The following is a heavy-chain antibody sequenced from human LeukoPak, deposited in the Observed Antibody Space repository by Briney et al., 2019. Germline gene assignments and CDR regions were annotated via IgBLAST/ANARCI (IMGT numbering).Heavy chain of an antibody. CDR1: GGTFSSYA. D-gene: IGHD3-22*01. V-gene: IGHV1-69*13. CDR3: TRGTMNYYDSSGYFGP. CDR2: IIPIFGTA. J-gene: IGHJ5*02. Sequence: SVKVSCKASGGTFSSYAISWVRQAPGQGLEWMGGIIPIFGTANYAQKFQGRVTITADESTSTAYMELSSLRSEDTAVYYRTRGTMNYYDSSGYFGPWGQGTLVTVSS.